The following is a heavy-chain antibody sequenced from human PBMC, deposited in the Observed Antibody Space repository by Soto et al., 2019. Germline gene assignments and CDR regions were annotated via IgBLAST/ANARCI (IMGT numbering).Heavy chain of an antibody. Sequence: PGGSLRLSCAASGFTFSGYGMNWVRQAPGKGLEWVSVISGSGGTTYYADSAKGRFTISRDNSKNTLYLQMNSLRVDDTAVYYCAKSRSFSTTSYSGCLDYWGQGTLVTVSS. V-gene: IGHV3-23*01. CDR2: ISGSGGTT. CDR1: GFTFSGYG. CDR3: AKSRSFSTTSYSGCLDY. D-gene: IGHD6-6*01. J-gene: IGHJ4*02.